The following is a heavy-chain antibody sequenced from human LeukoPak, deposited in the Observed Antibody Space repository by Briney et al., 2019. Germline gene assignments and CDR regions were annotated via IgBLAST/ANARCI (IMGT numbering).Heavy chain of an antibody. D-gene: IGHD6-13*01. CDR2: TYYSGST. J-gene: IGHJ3*02. V-gene: IGHV4-59*01. Sequence: SETLSLTCTVSGGSIRSYYWSWIRQPPGKGLEWIGYTYYSGSTNYNPSLKSRVTMSVDTSKNQFSLKLSSVTAADTAVYYCARYQTPIAAAGSRYAFDIWGQGTMVTVSS. CDR1: GGSIRSYY. CDR3: ARYQTPIAAAGSRYAFDI.